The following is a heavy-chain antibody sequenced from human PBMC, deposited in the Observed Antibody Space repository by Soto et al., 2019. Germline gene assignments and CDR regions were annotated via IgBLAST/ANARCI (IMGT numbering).Heavy chain of an antibody. D-gene: IGHD2-15*01. CDR2: ISGSGGST. CDR3: AKDRVVAATFKALDAFDI. J-gene: IGHJ3*02. Sequence: EVQLLESGGGLVQPGGSLRLSCAASGFTFSSYAMSWVRQAPGKGLEWVSAISGSGGSTYYADSVKGRFTISRDNSKNTLYRQMNSLRAEDTAVYYCAKDRVVAATFKALDAFDIWGQGTMVTVSS. V-gene: IGHV3-23*01. CDR1: GFTFSSYA.